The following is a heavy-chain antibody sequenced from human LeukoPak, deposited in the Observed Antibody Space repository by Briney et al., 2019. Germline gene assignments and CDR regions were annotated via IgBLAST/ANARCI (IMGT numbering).Heavy chain of an antibody. CDR3: AKVLSGSQDY. J-gene: IGHJ4*02. CDR1: GFTFSSYS. Sequence: GGSLRLSCAASGFTFSSYSMNWVRQAPGKGLEWLSSISTSGITKYYADSVKGRFTISRDHSKNTVYLQMNSLRAEDTAVYYCAKVLSGSQDYWGQGTLVTVFS. V-gene: IGHV3-48*01. CDR2: ISTSGITK. D-gene: IGHD1-26*01.